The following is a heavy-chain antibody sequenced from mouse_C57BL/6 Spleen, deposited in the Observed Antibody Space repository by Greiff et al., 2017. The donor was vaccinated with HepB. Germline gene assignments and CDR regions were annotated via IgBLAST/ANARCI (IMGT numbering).Heavy chain of an antibody. CDR1: GYTFTSYG. Sequence: VQGVESGAELARPGASVKLSCKASGYTFTSYGISWVKQRTGQGLEWIGEIYPRSGNTYYNEKFKGKATLTADKSSSTAYMELRSLTSEDSAVYFCAREGGSAWFAYWGQGTLVTVSA. CDR2: IYPRSGNT. CDR3: AREGGSAWFAY. V-gene: IGHV1-81*01. J-gene: IGHJ3*01.